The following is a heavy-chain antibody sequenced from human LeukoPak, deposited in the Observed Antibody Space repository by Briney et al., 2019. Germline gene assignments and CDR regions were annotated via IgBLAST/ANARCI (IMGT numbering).Heavy chain of an antibody. V-gene: IGHV1-69*13. Sequence: SVKVSCKASGGTFSSYAISWVRQAPGRGLEWMGGIIPIFGTANYAQKFQGRVTITADESTSTAYMELSSLRSEDTAVYYCARGSGWSYYTDVWGKGTTVTVSS. CDR1: GGTFSSYA. D-gene: IGHD6-19*01. CDR3: ARGSGWSYYTDV. CDR2: IIPIFGTA. J-gene: IGHJ6*03.